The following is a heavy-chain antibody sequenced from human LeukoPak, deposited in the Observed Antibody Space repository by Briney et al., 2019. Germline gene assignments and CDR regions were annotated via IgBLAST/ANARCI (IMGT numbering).Heavy chain of an antibody. CDR2: MNPNRGNT. Sequence: ASVKVSCKASGYTFTSYDINWVRQATGQGLEWMGRMNPNRGNTSYSQKFQGRVPMPTHTSIRTAYMELSSLRSEDTAVYYCARQRGYNYGYDDYWGQGTLVTVSS. CDR3: ARQRGYNYGYDDY. J-gene: IGHJ4*02. D-gene: IGHD5-18*01. CDR1: GYTFTSYD. V-gene: IGHV1-8*01.